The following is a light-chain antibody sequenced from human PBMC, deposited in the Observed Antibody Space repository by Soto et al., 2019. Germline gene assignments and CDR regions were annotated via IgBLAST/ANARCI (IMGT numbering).Light chain of an antibody. V-gene: IGKV3-15*01. CDR1: QSVGSG. J-gene: IGKJ2*01. CDR2: GAS. CDR3: QQYKNWPTYT. Sequence: IVRTQSPATLSVSPGERATLSCRASQSVGSGLSWYQQKPDQAPRLLIYGASTRATGVPARFSGSGSGTEFTLTISSLQSEDYAVYYCQQYKNWPTYTFGQGTKVDIK.